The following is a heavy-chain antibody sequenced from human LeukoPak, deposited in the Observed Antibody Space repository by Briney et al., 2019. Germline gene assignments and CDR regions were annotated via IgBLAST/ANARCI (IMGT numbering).Heavy chain of an antibody. Sequence: GGSLRLSCAASGFTFSSYWMHWVRQAPGKGLVWVSRINSDGSSTSYADSVKGRFTISRDNAKNTLYLQMNSLRAEDTAVYYCARVNRLWGGTGSYFNYWGQGTLVTVSS. V-gene: IGHV3-74*01. CDR1: GFTFSSYW. CDR3: ARVNRLWGGTGSYFNY. J-gene: IGHJ4*02. D-gene: IGHD2/OR15-2a*01. CDR2: INSDGSST.